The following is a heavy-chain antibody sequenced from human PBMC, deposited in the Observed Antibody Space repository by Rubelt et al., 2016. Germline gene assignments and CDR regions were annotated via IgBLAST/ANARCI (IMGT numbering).Heavy chain of an antibody. CDR3: ARSPLGGIHAFDI. D-gene: IGHD1-26*01. J-gene: IGHJ3*02. Sequence: QVQLQQWGAGLLKPSETLSLTCAVSGGSFSGYYWSWIRQPPGKGLEWLGEINHSGSTNYNPSLKSRVTLSVDTSKNQFSPKLGSVTAADTAAYYCARSPLGGIHAFDIWGQGTMVTVSS. V-gene: IGHV4-34*01. CDR1: GGSFSGYY. CDR2: INHSGST.